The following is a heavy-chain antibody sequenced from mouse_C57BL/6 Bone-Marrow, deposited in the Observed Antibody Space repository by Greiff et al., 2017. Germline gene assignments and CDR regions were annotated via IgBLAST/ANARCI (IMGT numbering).Heavy chain of an antibody. CDR2: ISSGGSYT. V-gene: IGHV5-6*01. J-gene: IGHJ1*03. D-gene: IGHD2-4*01. CDR3: ARKEDYPWYFDV. CDR1: GFTFSSYG. Sequence: EVQVVESGGDLVKPGGSLKLSCAASGFTFSSYGMSWVRQTPDKRLEWVATISSGGSYTYYPDSVKGRFTISRDNAKNTLYLQMSSLKSEDTAMYYCARKEDYPWYFDVWGTGTTVTVSS.